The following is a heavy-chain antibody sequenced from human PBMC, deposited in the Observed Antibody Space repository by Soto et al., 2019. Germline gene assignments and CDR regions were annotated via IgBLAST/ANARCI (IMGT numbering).Heavy chain of an antibody. CDR3: ARDRGLGPNHYMDV. V-gene: IGHV1-18*01. Sequence: QVQLVQSGAEVMKPGASVKVSCKASGYTFTNYGFSWVRQAPGQGLEWMGWINTYNGDTNYAQIFRGRVTMTTDTSTITSYMELRSLRSDDTAVYYCARDRGLGPNHYMDVWGEGTAVTVSS. CDR1: GYTFTNYG. CDR2: INTYNGDT. D-gene: IGHD2-8*01. J-gene: IGHJ6*03.